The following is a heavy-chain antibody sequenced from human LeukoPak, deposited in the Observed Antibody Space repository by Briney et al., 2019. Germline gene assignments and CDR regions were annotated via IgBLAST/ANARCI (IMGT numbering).Heavy chain of an antibody. Sequence: SETLSLTCTVSGGSISSNSDYWGWIRQPPGKGLECIGGIYYSGNTYYNSTLKRRVTISMNTSKNQYSLKLTSVTAADTAVYYCALLVAAPAYFDYWGQGPLVTVSS. J-gene: IGHJ4*02. CDR2: IYYSGNT. CDR1: GGSISSNSDY. D-gene: IGHD6-13*01. V-gene: IGHV4-39*01. CDR3: ALLVAAPAYFDY.